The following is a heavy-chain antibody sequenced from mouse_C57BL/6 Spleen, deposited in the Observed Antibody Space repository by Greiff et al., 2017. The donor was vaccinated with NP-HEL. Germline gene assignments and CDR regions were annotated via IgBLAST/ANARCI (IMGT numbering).Heavy chain of an antibody. CDR1: GYTFTDYY. J-gene: IGHJ2*01. CDR3: ARPFYDGYRGYYFDY. V-gene: IGHV1-26*01. D-gene: IGHD2-3*01. Sequence: EVQLQQSGPELVKPGASVKISCKASGYTFTDYYMNWVKQSHGKSLEWIGDINPNNGGTSYNQKFKGKATLTVDKSSSTAYMELRSLTSEDSAVYYCARPFYDGYRGYYFDYWGQGTTLTVSS. CDR2: INPNNGGT.